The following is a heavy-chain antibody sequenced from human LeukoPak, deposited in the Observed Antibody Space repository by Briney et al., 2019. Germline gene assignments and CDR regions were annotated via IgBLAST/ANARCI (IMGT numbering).Heavy chain of an antibody. CDR2: IYYSGST. CDR3: ARHRYTSTLDY. J-gene: IGHJ4*02. D-gene: IGHD3-16*02. Sequence: PSETLSLTCTVSGGXISSYYCSWIRQPPGKGLEWIGNIYYSGSTNYNPSLNSRLTISLDTSKNQFPLKLTSVTAADTAFYYCARHRYTSTLDYLGQGTLVTVSS. CDR1: GGXISSYY. V-gene: IGHV4-59*08.